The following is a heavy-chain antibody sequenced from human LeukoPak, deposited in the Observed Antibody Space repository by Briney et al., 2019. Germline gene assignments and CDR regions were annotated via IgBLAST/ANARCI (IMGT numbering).Heavy chain of an antibody. CDR1: GGSISSYY. CDR2: IYTSGST. V-gene: IGHV4-4*09. J-gene: IGHJ4*02. Sequence: SETLSLTCTVSGGSISSYYWSWIRQPPGKGLEWIGYIYTSGSTNYNPSLKSRVTISVDTSKNQFSLKLSSVTAADTAVYYCARQGKISMVWGVIEWGQGTLVTVSS. CDR3: ARQGKISMVWGVIE. D-gene: IGHD3-10*01.